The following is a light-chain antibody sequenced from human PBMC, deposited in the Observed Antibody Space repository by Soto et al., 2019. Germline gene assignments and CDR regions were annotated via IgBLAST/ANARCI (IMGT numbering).Light chain of an antibody. CDR3: QQYFSTPLT. CDR2: WAS. CDR1: QSVLYSSNNKNY. Sequence: DIVMTQSPDSLAVSLGERATINCKSSQSVLYSSNNKNYLAWYQQKPGQPPKLLIYWASTRESGVPDRFSGSGSGTDFTLTISSLQAEDVAVYYFQQYFSTPLTIGVRTKVEIK. J-gene: IGKJ4*01. V-gene: IGKV4-1*01.